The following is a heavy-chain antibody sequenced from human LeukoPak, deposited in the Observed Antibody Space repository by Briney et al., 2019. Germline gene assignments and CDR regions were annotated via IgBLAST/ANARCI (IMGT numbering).Heavy chain of an antibody. CDR1: GFTFNSYG. J-gene: IGHJ3*02. Sequence: GGSLRLSCVTSGFTFNSYGFYWVRQAPGKGLEWVSIIYSGGSTFYADSVKGRFTISRDNSKNTLYLQMNSLRAEDTAVYYCARGGSYLSAFDIWGQGTMVTVSS. CDR2: IYSGGST. V-gene: IGHV3-53*01. CDR3: ARGGSYLSAFDI. D-gene: IGHD1-26*01.